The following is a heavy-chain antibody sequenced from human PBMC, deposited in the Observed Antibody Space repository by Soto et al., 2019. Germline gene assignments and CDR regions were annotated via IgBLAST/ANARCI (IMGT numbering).Heavy chain of an antibody. CDR2: INPSGGST. V-gene: IGHV1-46*01. Sequence: ASVKLSCKASGYSFTSYHMHWVRQAPGQGLEWMGIINPSGGSTSYAQKFQGRVTMTRDTSTSTVYMELSSLRSEDTAMYYCARLQAAAGDNDLTFDYWGQGTLVTVSS. D-gene: IGHD6-13*01. CDR3: ARLQAAAGDNDLTFDY. CDR1: GYSFTSYH. J-gene: IGHJ4*02.